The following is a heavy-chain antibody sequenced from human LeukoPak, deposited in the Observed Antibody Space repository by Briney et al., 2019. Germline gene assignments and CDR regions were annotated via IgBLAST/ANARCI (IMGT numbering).Heavy chain of an antibody. J-gene: IGHJ4*02. D-gene: IGHD3-22*01. Sequence: GGSLRLSCAVSGIALSNYGMSWVRQAPGKGLEWVAGITGSGGSTNYADSVKGRFTISRNNPKNTLYLQMNSLRAEDTAVYFCAKRGVVIRVILVGFHKEAYYFDSWGQGALVTVSS. CDR2: ITGSGGST. V-gene: IGHV3-23*01. CDR1: GIALSNYG. CDR3: AKRGVVIRVILVGFHKEAYYFDS.